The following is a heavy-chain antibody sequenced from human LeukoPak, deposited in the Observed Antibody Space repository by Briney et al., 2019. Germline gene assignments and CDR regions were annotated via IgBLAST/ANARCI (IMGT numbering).Heavy chain of an antibody. J-gene: IGHJ4*02. CDR3: AKNRDIVLMVYARGHFDY. CDR2: ISGSGGST. CDR1: GFTFSSYA. Sequence: GGSLRLSCAASGFTFSSYAMSWVRQAPGKGLEWVSAISGSGGSTYYADSVKGRFTISRDNSKNTLYLQMNSPRAEDTAVYYCAKNRDIVLMVYARGHFDYWGQGTLVTVSS. V-gene: IGHV3-23*01. D-gene: IGHD2-8*01.